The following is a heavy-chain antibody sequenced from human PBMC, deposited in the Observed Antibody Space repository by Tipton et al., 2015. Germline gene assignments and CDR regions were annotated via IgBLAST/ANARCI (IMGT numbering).Heavy chain of an antibody. CDR1: GGTFSTDA. V-gene: IGHV1-18*04. Sequence: QSGAEVKKPGSSVRVSCKASGGTFSTDAITWVRLAPGQGLEWMGWISAYNGNTNYAQKLQGRVTMTTDTSTSTAYMEVRSLRSDDTAVYYCARNDYGDYHFDYWGQGTLVTVSS. D-gene: IGHD4-17*01. CDR3: ARNDYGDYHFDY. J-gene: IGHJ4*02. CDR2: ISAYNGNT.